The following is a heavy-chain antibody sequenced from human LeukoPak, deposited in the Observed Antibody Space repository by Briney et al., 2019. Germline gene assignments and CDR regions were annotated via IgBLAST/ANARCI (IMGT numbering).Heavy chain of an antibody. CDR2: MNPNSGNT. Sequence: ASVKVSCKASGYTFTSYDINWVRQATGQGLEWMGWMNPNSGNTGYAQKFQGRVTMTRNTSISTVYMELSSLRSEDTAVYYCARATMVRGVVDYWGQGTLVAVSS. D-gene: IGHD3-10*01. CDR1: GYTFTSYD. J-gene: IGHJ4*02. V-gene: IGHV1-8*01. CDR3: ARATMVRGVVDY.